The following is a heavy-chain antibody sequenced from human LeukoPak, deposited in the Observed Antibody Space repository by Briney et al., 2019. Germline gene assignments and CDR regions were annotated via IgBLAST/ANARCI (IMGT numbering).Heavy chain of an antibody. V-gene: IGHV4-38-2*01. CDR1: GYSISSGYY. CDR2: IYHSGST. D-gene: IGHD1-26*01. Sequence: PSETLSLTCAVSGYSISSGYYWGWIRQPPGKGLEWIGSIYHSGSTYYNPSLKSRVTISVDTSKNQFSLKLSSVTAADTAVYYCARQSGGSYLSYWGQGTLVTVSS. J-gene: IGHJ4*02. CDR3: ARQSGGSYLSY.